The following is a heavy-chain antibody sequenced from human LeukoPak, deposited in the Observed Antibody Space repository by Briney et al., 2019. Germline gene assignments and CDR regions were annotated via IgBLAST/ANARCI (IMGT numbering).Heavy chain of an antibody. CDR3: ARNSGSRPPRRPEYFRH. J-gene: IGHJ1*01. CDR1: GGSFSGYC. D-gene: IGHD1-26*01. V-gene: IGHV4-34*01. Sequence: SETLSLTCAVYGGSFSGYCWSWIRQPPGKGLGWIVEIDHSGTTNYNPPLKSRVTISVDTSKNQFSLKLSSVTAADTAVYYCARNSGSRPPRRPEYFRHWGQGTLVTVSS. CDR2: IDHSGTT.